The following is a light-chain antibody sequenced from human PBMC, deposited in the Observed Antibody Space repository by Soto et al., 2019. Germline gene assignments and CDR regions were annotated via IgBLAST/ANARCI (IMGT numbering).Light chain of an antibody. CDR3: ETWVSNTYV. Sequence: QPVLTQSSSASASLGSSVKLTCTLSSGHSSYIIAWHQQQPGKAPRYLMKLEGSGSYNTGSRVPDRFSGSSSGADRYLTISNLQFEDEADYYCETWVSNTYVFGTGTKVTVL. J-gene: IGLJ1*01. CDR2: LEGSGSY. V-gene: IGLV4-60*02. CDR1: SGHSSYI.